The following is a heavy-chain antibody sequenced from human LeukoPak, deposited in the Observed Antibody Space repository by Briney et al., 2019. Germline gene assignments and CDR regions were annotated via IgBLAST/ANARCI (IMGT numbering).Heavy chain of an antibody. J-gene: IGHJ4*02. Sequence: GGSLRLSCAASGFTLSDYYMSWVRQAPGKGLEWVSYISSRGSTIHYADSVKGRFTISRDNAKNSVYLQMNSLRAEDTAVYYCAGAPGDSSGYQWGQGTLVTVAS. CDR1: GFTLSDYY. D-gene: IGHD3-22*01. CDR3: AGAPGDSSGYQ. V-gene: IGHV3-11*01. CDR2: ISSRGSTI.